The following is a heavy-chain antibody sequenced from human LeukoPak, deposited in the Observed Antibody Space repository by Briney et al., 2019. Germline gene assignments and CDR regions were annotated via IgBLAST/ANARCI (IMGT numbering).Heavy chain of an antibody. CDR3: ARRSPSLDWFDP. CDR1: GGSFSGYY. D-gene: IGHD6-6*01. V-gene: IGHV4-34*01. CDR2: INHSGST. J-gene: IGHJ5*02. Sequence: PSETLPLTCAVYGGSFSGYYWSWIRQPPGKGLEWIGEINHSGSTNYNPSLKSRVTISVDTSKNQFSLKLSSVTAADTAVYYCARRSPSLDWFDPWGQGTLVTVSS.